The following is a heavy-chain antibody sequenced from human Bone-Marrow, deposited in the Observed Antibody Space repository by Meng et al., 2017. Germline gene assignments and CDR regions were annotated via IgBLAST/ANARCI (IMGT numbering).Heavy chain of an antibody. CDR3: VSDSECPEY. Sequence: VQLVESGGGLIQPGGSLRLSCAVSQYSVSTNFMNWVRRAPGKGLEWVAVISSDGSKIQYADSVKGRFTVSRDISKNTVFLQMSGLRVDDTAVYYCVSDSECPEYWGQGTLVTVSS. CDR1: QYSVSTNF. D-gene: IGHD1-14*01. J-gene: IGHJ4*02. CDR2: ISSDGSKI. V-gene: IGHV3-30-3*01.